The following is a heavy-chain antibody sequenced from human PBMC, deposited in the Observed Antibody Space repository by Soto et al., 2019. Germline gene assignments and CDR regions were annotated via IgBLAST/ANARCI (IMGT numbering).Heavy chain of an antibody. V-gene: IGHV3-11*01. CDR1: GFSFSDYS. CDR3: ARVLPQMLPHNHYFYPLDV. Sequence: QVHLVESGGDLVKPGGSLRLSCVASGFSFSDYSMTWMRQAPGGGLDFVAFISNTAITDYYADSVKGRFTISRDNARNSFYLQLNSLRAEDAAVYYCARVLPQMLPHNHYFYPLDVGATGTPVTVPS. CDR2: ISNTAITD. J-gene: IGHJ6*03. D-gene: IGHD3-16*01.